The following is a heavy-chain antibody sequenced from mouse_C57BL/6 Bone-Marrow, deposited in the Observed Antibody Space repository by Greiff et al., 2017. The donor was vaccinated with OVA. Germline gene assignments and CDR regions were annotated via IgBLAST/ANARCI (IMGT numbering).Heavy chain of an antibody. J-gene: IGHJ2*01. D-gene: IGHD2-4*01. CDR2: IHPNSGST. CDR3: AGIYYDDDGDY. CDR1: GYTFTSYW. Sequence: QVQLQQPGAELVKPGASVQLSCKASGYTFTSYWMHWVKQRPGQGLEWIGMIHPNSGSTNYNEKFKSKATLTVDKYSSTAYMQLSSLTSEDAAVYYCAGIYYDDDGDYWGQGTTLTVSS. V-gene: IGHV1-64*01.